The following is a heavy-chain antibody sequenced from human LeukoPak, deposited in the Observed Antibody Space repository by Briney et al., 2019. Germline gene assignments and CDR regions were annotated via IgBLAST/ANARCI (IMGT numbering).Heavy chain of an antibody. CDR1: GYTFTGYY. Sequence: ASVKVSCTASGYTFTGYYICWVRQAPGQGLEWMGWINPNSGDTSSAQKFQGRVTMTRDTSIGTAYMELSGLTSDDTAVYYCARHSTLDYWGQGTLVTVSS. CDR3: ARHSTLDY. D-gene: IGHD6-13*01. J-gene: IGHJ4*02. V-gene: IGHV1-2*02. CDR2: INPNSGDT.